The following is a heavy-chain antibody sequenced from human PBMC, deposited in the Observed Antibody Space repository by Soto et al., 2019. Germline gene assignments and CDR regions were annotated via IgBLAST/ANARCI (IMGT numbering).Heavy chain of an antibody. Sequence: DVQLVESGGGLVQPGGSLRLPCAASGFTFSTYWMTWVRQPPGKGLEWVASINQDGSERYYVDSVRGRFTISRDNAKNSLYLQMNSLRAEDTAVYYCVCGGNFFVYWGQGTLVTVSP. D-gene: IGHD3-16*01. V-gene: IGHV3-7*01. J-gene: IGHJ4*02. CDR1: GFTFSTYW. CDR3: VCGGNFFVY. CDR2: INQDGSER.